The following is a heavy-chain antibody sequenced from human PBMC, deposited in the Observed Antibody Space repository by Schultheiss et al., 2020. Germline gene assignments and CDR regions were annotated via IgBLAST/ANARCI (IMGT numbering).Heavy chain of an antibody. V-gene: IGHV3-21*05. J-gene: IGHJ3*02. CDR3: AKGREYSGSSDALDI. Sequence: GGSLRLSCAASGFTFSNYGMHWVRQAPGKGLEWVSYISSSSSYIYYADSVKGRFTISRDNAKNSLYLQMNSLRAEDTALYYCAKGREYSGSSDALDIWGQGTMVTVSS. CDR2: ISSSSSYI. CDR1: GFTFSNYG. D-gene: IGHD1-26*01.